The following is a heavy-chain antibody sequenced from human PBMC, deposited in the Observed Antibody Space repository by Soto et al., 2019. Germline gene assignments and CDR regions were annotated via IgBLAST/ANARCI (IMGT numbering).Heavy chain of an antibody. D-gene: IGHD1-26*01. Sequence: PGGSLRLSCAASGFTFSSYGMHWVRQAPGKGLDWVAVISYDGSNKYYADSVKGRFTISRDNSKNTLYLQMNSLRAEDTAVYYCAKGGMEWELLQVGHNWFDPWGQGTLVTVSS. J-gene: IGHJ5*02. CDR3: AKGGMEWELLQVGHNWFDP. CDR1: GFTFSSYG. CDR2: ISYDGSNK. V-gene: IGHV3-30*18.